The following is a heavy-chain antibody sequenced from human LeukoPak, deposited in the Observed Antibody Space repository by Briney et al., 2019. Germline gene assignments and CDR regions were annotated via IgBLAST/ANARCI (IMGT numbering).Heavy chain of an antibody. CDR2: IYYSGST. D-gene: IGHD3-22*01. Sequence: PETLSLTCTVSGGSISSYYWSWIRQPPGKGLEWIGYIYYSGSTNYNPSLKSRVTISVDTSKNQFSLKLSSVTAADTAVYYCARADYYDSSGSLFDYWGQGTLVTVSS. CDR3: ARADYYDSSGSLFDY. CDR1: GGSISSYY. V-gene: IGHV4-59*01. J-gene: IGHJ4*02.